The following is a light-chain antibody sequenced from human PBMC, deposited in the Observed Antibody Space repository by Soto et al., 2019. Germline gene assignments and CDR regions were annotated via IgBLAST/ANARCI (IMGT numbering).Light chain of an antibody. CDR2: DVS. V-gene: IGLV2-14*01. Sequence: QSALTQPPSVSGSPGQTITISCTGTSSDVGGYNYVSWYQQHPGTAPKLMIYDVSNRPSGVSNRFSGSKSGNTASLTISGVQAEDEAAYYCISATSSITLVFGGGTKLTVL. CDR3: ISATSSITLV. CDR1: SSDVGGYNY. J-gene: IGLJ2*01.